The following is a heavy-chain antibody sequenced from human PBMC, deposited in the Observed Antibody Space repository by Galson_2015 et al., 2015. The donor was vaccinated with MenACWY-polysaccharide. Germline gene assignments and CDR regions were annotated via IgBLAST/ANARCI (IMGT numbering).Heavy chain of an antibody. CDR2: ISSAGSSI. CDR3: ARQGSLVATIGADGY. D-gene: IGHD5-12*01. CDR1: GFTFSSNT. J-gene: IGHJ4*02. Sequence: SLRLSCAASGFTFSSNTMNWVRQAPGKGLEWVSSISSAGSSIYYADSVKGRFTISRDNAENSLYLQMYSLRDEDTAVYYCARQGSLVATIGADGYWGQGTLVTVSS. V-gene: IGHV3-48*02.